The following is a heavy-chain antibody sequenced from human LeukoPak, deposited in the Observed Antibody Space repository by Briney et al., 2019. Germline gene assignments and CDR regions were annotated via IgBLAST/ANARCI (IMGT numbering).Heavy chain of an antibody. CDR3: ARGEYCSSTSCFDYYYGMDV. CDR2: VSPNSGDT. V-gene: IGHV1-8*01. J-gene: IGHJ6*02. Sequence: ASVKVSCKASGYTFTSYDFNWVRQATGQRPEWMGWVSPNSGDTGYAQKFQDRVTMTRNTSISTAYMELSSLRSDDTAVCYCARGEYCSSTSCFDYYYGMDVWGQGTTVTVSS. CDR1: GYTFTSYD. D-gene: IGHD2-2*01.